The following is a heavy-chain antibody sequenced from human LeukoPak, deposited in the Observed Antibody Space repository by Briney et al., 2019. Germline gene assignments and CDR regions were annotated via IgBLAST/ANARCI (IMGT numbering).Heavy chain of an antibody. J-gene: IGHJ3*02. V-gene: IGHV3-64D*06. CDR2: ISSNGAST. CDR1: GFTFSSYA. CDR3: VKAHGADAFDI. Sequence: GGSLRLSCSASGFTFSSYAMHGVRQAPGKGLEYVSAISSNGASTSYADSVKGRFTISRDNSKNTLWLQMSSLRAEDTAVYSCVKAHGADAFDIWGQGTMVTVSS.